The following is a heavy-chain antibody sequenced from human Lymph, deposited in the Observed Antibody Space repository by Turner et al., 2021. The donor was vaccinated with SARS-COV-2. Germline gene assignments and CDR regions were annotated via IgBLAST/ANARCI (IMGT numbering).Heavy chain of an antibody. CDR1: GGSMNSNY. CDR2: IYYRGST. J-gene: IGHJ5*02. CDR3: ARETVNNWVDP. Sequence: QVQLQESGPRLVKPLETLSLTCTVFGGSMNSNYWSWIRQPPGKRLEWIGYIYYRGSTNYNPSLKSRVTISVDTSKNQFSLKLTSVTAADTAIYYCARETVNNWVDPWGQGILVTVSS. D-gene: IGHD2-21*02. V-gene: IGHV4-59*01.